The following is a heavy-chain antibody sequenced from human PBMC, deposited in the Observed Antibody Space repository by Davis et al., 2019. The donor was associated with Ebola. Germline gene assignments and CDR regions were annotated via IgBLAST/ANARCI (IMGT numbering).Heavy chain of an antibody. D-gene: IGHD3-10*01. CDR2: LIVIKSDGCPS. V-gene: IGHV3-74*01. Sequence: PGGSLRLSCAAAGLTFGGPGCPGFAKLQGRGWCGSQLLIVIKSDGCPSNSAVSVKVRFTVSRETGKNTLFLQMNSLGAEDTAVFFCGRHESPYQTYGSGSDVLGDWGQGTLVTVSS. J-gene: IGHJ4*02. CDR3: GRHESPYQTYGSGSDVLGD. CDR1: GLTFGGPG.